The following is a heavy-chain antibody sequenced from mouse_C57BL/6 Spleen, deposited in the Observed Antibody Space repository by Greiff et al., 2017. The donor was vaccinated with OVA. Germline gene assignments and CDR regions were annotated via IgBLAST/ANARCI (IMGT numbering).Heavy chain of an antibody. V-gene: IGHV5-16*01. CDR3: AREDWDGDYFDY. Sequence: EVQVVESEGGLVQPGSSMKLSCTASGFTFSDYYMAWVRQVPEKGLEWVANINYDGSSTYYLDSLKSRFIISRDNAKNILYLQMSSLKSEDTATYYCAREDWDGDYFDYWGQGTTLTVSS. CDR1: GFTFSDYY. J-gene: IGHJ2*01. CDR2: INYDGSST. D-gene: IGHD4-1*01.